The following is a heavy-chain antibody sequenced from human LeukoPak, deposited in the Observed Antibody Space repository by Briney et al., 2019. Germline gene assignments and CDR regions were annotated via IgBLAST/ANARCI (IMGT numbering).Heavy chain of an antibody. J-gene: IGHJ6*02. D-gene: IGHD2-2*02. CDR3: ARDQIPYGMDV. CDR2: INHSGSI. Sequence: SETLSLTCAVYGGPFSGYYWSWIRQPPGKGLEWIGEINHSGSINYNPSLKSRVTISVDTSKNQFSLKLSSVTAADTAVYYCARDQIPYGMDVWGQGTTVTVSS. CDR1: GGPFSGYY. V-gene: IGHV4-34*01.